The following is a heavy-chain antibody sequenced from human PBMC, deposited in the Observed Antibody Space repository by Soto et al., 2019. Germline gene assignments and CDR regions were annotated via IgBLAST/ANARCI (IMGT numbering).Heavy chain of an antibody. Sequence: SETLSLTCTVSGGSISSGGYYWSWIRQHPGKGLEWIGYIYYSGSTYYNPPLKSRVTISVDTSKNQFSLKLSSVTAADTAVYYCARSSVWFGDGTFFDYWGQGTLVTVSS. CDR3: ARSSVWFGDGTFFDY. J-gene: IGHJ4*02. CDR1: GGSISSGGYY. CDR2: IYYSGST. D-gene: IGHD3-10*01. V-gene: IGHV4-31*02.